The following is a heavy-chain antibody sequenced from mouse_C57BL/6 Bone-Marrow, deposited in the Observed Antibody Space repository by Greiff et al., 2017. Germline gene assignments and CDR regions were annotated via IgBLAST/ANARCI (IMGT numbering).Heavy chain of an antibody. V-gene: IGHV2-2*01. J-gene: IGHJ3*01. Sequence: QVQLKESGPGLVQPSQSLSITCTVSGFSLTSYGVHWVRQSPGKGLEWLGVIWSGGSTDYSAAFISRLSISKDNSKSQVFFKMNSLQADDTAIYYCARGYYYFSFAYWGQGTLVTVSA. CDR2: IWSGGST. D-gene: IGHD2-1*01. CDR3: ARGYYYFSFAY. CDR1: GFSLTSYG.